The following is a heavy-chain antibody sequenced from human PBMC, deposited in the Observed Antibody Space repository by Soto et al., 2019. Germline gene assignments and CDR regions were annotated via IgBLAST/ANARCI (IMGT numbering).Heavy chain of an antibody. CDR3: ARDHGGYCSGGSCSDLARFDP. CDR2: ISSSSSYI. J-gene: IGHJ5*02. D-gene: IGHD2-15*01. V-gene: IGHV3-21*01. Sequence: PGGSLRLSCAASGFTFSSYSMNWVRQAPGKGLEWVSSISSSSSYIYYADSVKGRFTISRDNAKNSLYLQMNSLRAEDTAVYYCARDHGGYCSGGSCSDLARFDPWGQGTLVTVYS. CDR1: GFTFSSYS.